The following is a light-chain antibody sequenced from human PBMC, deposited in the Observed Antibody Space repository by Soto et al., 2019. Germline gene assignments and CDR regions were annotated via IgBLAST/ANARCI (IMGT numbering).Light chain of an antibody. CDR1: QSVSSN. Sequence: EIVMPQSPATLSVSPGERATLSCRASQSVSSNLAWYQQKPGQAPRLRIYGASTRATGIPARFSGSGSGTEFTLTISSLQSEDCAVYYCQQYNNWHPITFGQGTRLEIK. J-gene: IGKJ5*01. CDR2: GAS. CDR3: QQYNNWHPIT. V-gene: IGKV3-15*01.